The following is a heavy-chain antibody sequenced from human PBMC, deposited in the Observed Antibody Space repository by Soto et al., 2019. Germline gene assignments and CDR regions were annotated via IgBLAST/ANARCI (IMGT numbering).Heavy chain of an antibody. D-gene: IGHD3-22*01. CDR3: ARSSAPPYYYDSSGPRLRYYFDY. Sequence: TLSLTCAVYGGSFSGYYWSWIRQPPGKGLEWIGEINHSGSTNYNPSLKSRVTISVDTSKNQFSLKLSSVTAADTAVYYCARSSAPPYYYDSSGPRLRYYFDYWGQGTLVTVSS. CDR1: GGSFSGYY. J-gene: IGHJ4*02. CDR2: INHSGST. V-gene: IGHV4-34*01.